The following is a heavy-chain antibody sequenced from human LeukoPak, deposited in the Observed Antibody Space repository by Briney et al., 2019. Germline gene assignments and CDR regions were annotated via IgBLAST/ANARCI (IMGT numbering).Heavy chain of an antibody. CDR3: ARGRGTTMVRGVITNYFDL. J-gene: IGHJ2*01. D-gene: IGHD3-10*01. CDR2: IDPNSGGT. CDR1: GYTFTSYD. Sequence: ASVKVSCKASGYTFTSYDMHWVRQAPGQGLEWMGWIDPNSGGTNYAQKFLGSVTMTGDTSINTAFMEIRRLRSDDTAIYYCARGRGTTMVRGVITNYFDLWGRGSLVTVSS. V-gene: IGHV1-2*02.